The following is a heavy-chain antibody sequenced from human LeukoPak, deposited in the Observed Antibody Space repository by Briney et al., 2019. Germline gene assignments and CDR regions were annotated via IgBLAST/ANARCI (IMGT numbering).Heavy chain of an antibody. CDR2: ISWKSDSM. Sequence: GGSLRLSCEASGFIFDDYAMHWVRQVPGKGLEWVSGISWKSDSMRYADSVKGRFTVSRDNAKNSLYLRMNSLRPEDTAFYYCAKDGGHSSVLYYFESWGQGTLVTVSS. CDR1: GFIFDDYA. V-gene: IGHV3-9*01. D-gene: IGHD6-19*01. J-gene: IGHJ4*02. CDR3: AKDGGHSSVLYYFES.